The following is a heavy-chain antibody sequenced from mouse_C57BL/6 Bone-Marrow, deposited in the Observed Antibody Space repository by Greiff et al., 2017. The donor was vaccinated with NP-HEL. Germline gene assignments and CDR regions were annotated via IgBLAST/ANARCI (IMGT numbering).Heavy chain of an antibody. CDR3: AREDYSNVDY. D-gene: IGHD2-5*01. CDR1: GYTFTDYY. Sequence: QVQLQQSGAELVRPGASVKLSCKASGYTFTDYYINWVKQRPGQGLEWIARIYPGSGNTYYNEKFKGKATLTAEKSSSTAYMQLSSLTSEDSAVYFCAREDYSNVDYWGQGTTLTVSS. J-gene: IGHJ2*01. CDR2: IYPGSGNT. V-gene: IGHV1-76*01.